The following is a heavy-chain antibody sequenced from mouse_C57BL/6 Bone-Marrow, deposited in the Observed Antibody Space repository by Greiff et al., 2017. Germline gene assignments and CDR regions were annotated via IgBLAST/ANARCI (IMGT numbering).Heavy chain of an antibody. D-gene: IGHD2-3*01. V-gene: IGHV2-2*01. J-gene: IGHJ4*01. CDR1: GFSLTSYG. CDR2: IWSGGST. Sequence: VKLMESVPGLVQPSQSLSITCTVSGFSLTSYGVHWVRQSPGKGLGWLGLIWSGGSTDSNAAFISRLSISKDNSKSQVFLKMNSLKDDDTAIYYCARNDGYYPWGQGTSVTVSS. CDR3: ARNDGYYP.